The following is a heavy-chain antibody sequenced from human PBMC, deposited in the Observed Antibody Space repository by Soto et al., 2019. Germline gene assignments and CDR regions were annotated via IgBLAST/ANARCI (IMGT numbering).Heavy chain of an antibody. D-gene: IGHD3-10*01. CDR3: ARQTRAPES. CDR2: IKQDGSDK. V-gene: IGHV3-7*03. Sequence: PGGSLRLSCAASGFTFSSYWMTWLRQAPGKGLECVANIKQDGSDKYYVGSVKGRFTISRDNAKNSLFLQMSSLRAEDTAVYYCARQTRAPESWGQGTLVTVSS. J-gene: IGHJ5*02. CDR1: GFTFSSYW.